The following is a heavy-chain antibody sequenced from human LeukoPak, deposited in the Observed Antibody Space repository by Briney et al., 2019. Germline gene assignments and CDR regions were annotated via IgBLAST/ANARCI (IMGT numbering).Heavy chain of an antibody. J-gene: IGHJ3*01. CDR3: ARPQFSNDLPYAFDV. CDR2: IYYSGAT. V-gene: IGHV4-59*11. CDR1: GGSISSRF. Sequence: SETLSLTCTVSGGSISSRFWNWIRQPPGKGLEWIGYIYYSGATSYNPSLQSRVSISVDTSKNQFSLKLTSVTAADTAVYYCARPQFSNDLPYAFDVWGSGAMVTVSS. D-gene: IGHD4-11*01.